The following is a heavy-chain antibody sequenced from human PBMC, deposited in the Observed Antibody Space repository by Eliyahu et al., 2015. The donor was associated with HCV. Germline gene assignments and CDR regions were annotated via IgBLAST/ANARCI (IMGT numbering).Heavy chain of an antibody. Sequence: QVQLQESGPGLVKPSETLSLTCTVSGGSXXTXYWSWIRQPPGKGLXWIGXIXYSGSSNSNPSLKXRVTISVDTSKNQFSLNLXSVTAADTAMYYCASGGGGIAVTGTGGWFDPWGQGTLVTVSS. J-gene: IGHJ5*02. CDR3: ASGGGGIAVTGTGGWFDP. V-gene: IGHV4-59*01. CDR1: GGSXXTXY. CDR2: IXYSGSS. D-gene: IGHD6-19*01.